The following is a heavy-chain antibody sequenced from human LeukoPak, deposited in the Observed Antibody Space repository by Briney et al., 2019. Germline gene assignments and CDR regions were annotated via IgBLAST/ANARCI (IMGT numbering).Heavy chain of an antibody. Sequence: SVKVSFKASGGTFSSYAISWVRQAPGQGLEWMGRIIPILGIANYAQKFQGRVTITADKSTSTAYMELSSLRSEDTAVYYCARDSSTTRFYYYYGMDVWGQGTTVTVSS. J-gene: IGHJ6*02. CDR2: IIPILGIA. D-gene: IGHD2-2*01. CDR3: ARDSSTTRFYYYYGMDV. V-gene: IGHV1-69*04. CDR1: GGTFSSYA.